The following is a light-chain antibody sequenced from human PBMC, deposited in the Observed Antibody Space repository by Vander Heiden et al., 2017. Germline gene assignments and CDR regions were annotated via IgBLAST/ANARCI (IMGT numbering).Light chain of an antibody. J-gene: IGKJ2*01. V-gene: IGKV1-33*01. CDR2: DVS. Sequence: DIQMTQSPSSLSASVGDRVTITCQASHDISNYVNWYQQKPGRAPKLLIYDVSTLERGVPSRFSGSGSATEFSITITSLQPDDIAVYFCQQYDSLPHTFGQGTRLEIK. CDR3: QQYDSLPHT. CDR1: HDISNY.